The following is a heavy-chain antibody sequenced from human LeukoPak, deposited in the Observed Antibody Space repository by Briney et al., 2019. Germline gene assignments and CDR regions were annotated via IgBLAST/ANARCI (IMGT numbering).Heavy chain of an antibody. D-gene: IGHD3-3*01. CDR2: INPNSGGT. J-gene: IGHJ4*02. Sequence: ASVKVSCKASGYTFTGYYMHWVRQAPGQRLEWMGWINPNSGGTDYAQKFQGRVTMTRDTSISTAYMELSRLRSDDTAVYYCARQYLYDFWSGYYGYWGQGTLVTVSS. V-gene: IGHV1-2*02. CDR3: ARQYLYDFWSGYYGY. CDR1: GYTFTGYY.